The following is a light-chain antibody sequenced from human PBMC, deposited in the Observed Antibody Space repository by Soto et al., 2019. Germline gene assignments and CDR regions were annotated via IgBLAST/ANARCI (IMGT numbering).Light chain of an antibody. CDR2: DAS. CDR3: QQYDNLPIT. Sequence: DLQMTQSPSSLSASVGDRVTITCQASQDISNYLNWYQQKPGKAPKLLIYDASNLETGVPSRFSGSESGTDFTFTISSLQPEDIATYYCQQYDNLPITFGGGTKVEIK. CDR1: QDISNY. J-gene: IGKJ4*01. V-gene: IGKV1-33*01.